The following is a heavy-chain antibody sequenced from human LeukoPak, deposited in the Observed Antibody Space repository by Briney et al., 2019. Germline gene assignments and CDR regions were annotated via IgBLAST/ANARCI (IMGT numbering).Heavy chain of an antibody. CDR2: ISYDGSNK. J-gene: IGHJ4*02. D-gene: IGHD3-10*01. CDR1: GFTFSSYG. CDR3: ATEASVSMVRGVVRQY. Sequence: PGGSMRLSCAASGFTFSSYGMHWVRQAPGKVLEWVVVISYDGSNKYYADSVKGLFTISRDNSKNTLYLQMNSLRAEDTAVYYCATEASVSMVRGVVRQYWGQGTLVTVSS. V-gene: IGHV3-30*03.